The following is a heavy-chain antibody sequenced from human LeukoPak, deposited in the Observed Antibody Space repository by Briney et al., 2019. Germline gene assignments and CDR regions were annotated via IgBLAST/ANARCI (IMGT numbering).Heavy chain of an antibody. CDR2: INHSGST. CDR1: GGSFSGYY. Sequence: SETLSLTCAVYGGSFSGYYWSWIRQPPGKGLEWIGEINHSGSTNYNPSLKSRVTISVDTSKNQFSLKLSSVTAADTAVYYCARMPDTAMVTLRWFDPWGQGTLVTVSS. CDR3: ARMPDTAMVTLRWFDP. D-gene: IGHD5-18*01. J-gene: IGHJ5*02. V-gene: IGHV4-34*01.